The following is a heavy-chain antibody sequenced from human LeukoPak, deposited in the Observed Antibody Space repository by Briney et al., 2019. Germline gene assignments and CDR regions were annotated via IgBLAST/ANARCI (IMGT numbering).Heavy chain of an antibody. CDR1: GFTFSSYS. CDR2: ISSSSSYI. V-gene: IGHV3-21*01. CDR3: ARPQLDPWYDSSGYAFDY. J-gene: IGHJ4*02. D-gene: IGHD3-22*01. Sequence: GGSLRLSCAASGFTFSSYSVNWVRQAPGKGLEWVSSISSSSSYIYYADSVKGRFTISRDNAKNSLYLQMNSLRAEDTAVYYCARPQLDPWYDSSGYAFDYWGQGTLVTVSS.